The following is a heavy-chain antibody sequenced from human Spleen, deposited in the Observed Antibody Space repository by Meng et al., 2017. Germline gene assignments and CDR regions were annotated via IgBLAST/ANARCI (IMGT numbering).Heavy chain of an antibody. Sequence: LSLTCAASGFTFSSYEMNWVRQAPGKGLEWVSFIGSSGGAIYYADSVKGRFTLSRDNAENSLYLQMNSLRADDTAVYYCARGYSGYEGIYWGQGTLVTVSS. CDR3: ARGYSGYEGIY. D-gene: IGHD5-12*01. J-gene: IGHJ4*02. CDR2: IGSSGGAI. CDR1: GFTFSSYE. V-gene: IGHV3-48*03.